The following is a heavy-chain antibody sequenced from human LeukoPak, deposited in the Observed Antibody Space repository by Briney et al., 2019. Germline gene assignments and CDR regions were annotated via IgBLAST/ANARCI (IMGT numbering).Heavy chain of an antibody. CDR1: GFTFSSSW. CDR3: ATDVGAD. V-gene: IGHV3-7*01. CDR2: IKEDGSEK. Sequence: GGSLRLSCAASGFTFSSSWMTWVRQTPGKGLEWVANIKEDGSEKYYVDSVKGRFTISRGNAKNSLYLQMNSLRAEDTALYYCATDVGADWGQGTLVTVSS. J-gene: IGHJ4*02.